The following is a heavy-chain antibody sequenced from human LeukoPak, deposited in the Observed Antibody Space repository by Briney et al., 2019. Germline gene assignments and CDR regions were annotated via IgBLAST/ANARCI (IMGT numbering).Heavy chain of an antibody. CDR3: ARTTYDSSDY. CDR1: GGSISSSSYY. D-gene: IGHD5-12*01. V-gene: IGHV4-39*01. J-gene: IGHJ4*02. CDR2: IYYSGST. Sequence: SETLSLTCTVSGGSISSSSYYWGWIRQPPGKGLGWIGSIYYSGSTYYNPSLKSRVTISVDTSKNQFSLKLNSVTAADTAVYYCARTTYDSSDYWGQGTLVTVSS.